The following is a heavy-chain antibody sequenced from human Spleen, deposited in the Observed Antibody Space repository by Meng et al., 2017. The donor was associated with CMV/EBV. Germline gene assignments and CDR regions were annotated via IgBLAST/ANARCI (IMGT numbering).Heavy chain of an antibody. CDR3: ARSGYDSSRQDY. CDR2: IRYDGSNK. V-gene: IGHV3-30*02. D-gene: IGHD3-22*01. J-gene: IGHJ4*02. CDR1: GFTFSSYG. Sequence: QAGPVEVGGGGCLPGGCLVLSCAASGFTFSSYGMHWVRQAPGKGLEWVAFIRYDGSNKYYADSVKGRFTISRDNSKNTLYLQMNSLRAEDTAVYYCARSGYDSSRQDYWGQGTLVTVSS.